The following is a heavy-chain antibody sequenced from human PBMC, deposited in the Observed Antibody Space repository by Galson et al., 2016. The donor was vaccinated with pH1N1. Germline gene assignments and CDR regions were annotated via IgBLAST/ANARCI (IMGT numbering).Heavy chain of an antibody. Sequence: SLRLSCAASGFTFSSYSMNWVRQAPGRGLEWVSYISSSSSTIYYADSVKGRFTISRDNAKNSLYLQMNGLRAEDTAVYYCARDQGGYGSGSFPAYYYYMDVWGKGTTVTVSS. V-gene: IGHV3-48*04. CDR3: ARDQGGYGSGSFPAYYYYMDV. CDR1: GFTFSSYS. D-gene: IGHD3-10*01. CDR2: ISSSSSTI. J-gene: IGHJ6*03.